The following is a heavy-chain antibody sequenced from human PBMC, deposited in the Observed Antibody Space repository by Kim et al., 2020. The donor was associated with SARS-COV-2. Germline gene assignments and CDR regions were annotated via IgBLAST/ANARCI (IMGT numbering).Heavy chain of an antibody. CDR3: ARVDGLDGRGVIGRGYYGMDV. Sequence: SVKVSCKASGGTFSSYAISWVRQAPGQGLEWMGGIIPIFGTANYAQKFQGRVTITANESTSTAYMELSSLRSEDTAVYYCARVDGLDGRGVIGRGYYGMDVWGQGTTVTVSS. CDR1: GGTFSSYA. CDR2: IIPIFGTA. V-gene: IGHV1-69*13. D-gene: IGHD3-10*01. J-gene: IGHJ6*02.